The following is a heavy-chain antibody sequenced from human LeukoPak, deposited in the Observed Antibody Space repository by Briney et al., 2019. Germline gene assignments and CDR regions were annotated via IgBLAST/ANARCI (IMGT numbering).Heavy chain of an antibody. Sequence: GGSLRLSCAASGFTFSSYGMSWVRQAPGKGLEWVANIKQDGSEKYYVDSVKGRFTISRDNAKNSLYLQMNSLRAEDTAVYYCAKEVGELPDYWGQGTLVTVSS. CDR2: IKQDGSEK. D-gene: IGHD1-26*01. CDR3: AKEVGELPDY. V-gene: IGHV3-7*04. CDR1: GFTFSSYG. J-gene: IGHJ4*02.